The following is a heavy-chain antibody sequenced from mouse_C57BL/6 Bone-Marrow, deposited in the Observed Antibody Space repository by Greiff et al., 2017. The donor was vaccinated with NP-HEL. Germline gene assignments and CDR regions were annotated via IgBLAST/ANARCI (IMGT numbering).Heavy chain of an antibody. CDR2: IRRGGST. Sequence: QVQLKQSGPGLAQPSQSLSITCTVSGFSLTSYGVHWVRQSPGKGLEWLGVIRRGGSTDYNEAFMSRLSITKDNSKSQVFFKMNSLQADDTAIYYCAKKGNEYVYAMDYWGQGTSVTVSS. J-gene: IGHJ4*01. CDR1: GFSLTSYG. D-gene: IGHD5-2*01. CDR3: AKKGNEYVYAMDY. V-gene: IGHV2-5*01.